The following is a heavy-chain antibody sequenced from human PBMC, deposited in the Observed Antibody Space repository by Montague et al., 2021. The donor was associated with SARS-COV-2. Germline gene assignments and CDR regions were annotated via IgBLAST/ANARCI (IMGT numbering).Heavy chain of an antibody. J-gene: IGHJ4*02. V-gene: IGHV3-49*04. D-gene: IGHD3-22*01. CDR2: IKSRAYGGTT. CDR1: GSPFGDYA. CDR3: TRDSSYYYNRSASYYGGSRGFDH. Sequence: SLRLSCAASGSPFGDYAMSWVRQAPGKGLEWIGFIKSRAYGGTTDYAASVRGRFAISRDDSKSIAYLQMSGLRTEDTAFYYCTRDSSYYYNRSASYYGGSRGFDHWGQGTLVTVSS.